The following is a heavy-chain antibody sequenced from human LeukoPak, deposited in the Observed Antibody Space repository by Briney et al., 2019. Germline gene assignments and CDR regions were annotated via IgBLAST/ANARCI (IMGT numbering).Heavy chain of an antibody. V-gene: IGHV3-30*18. J-gene: IGHJ6*03. Sequence: PGRSLRLSCAASGFTFSSYGMHWVRQAPGKGLEWVAVISYDGSNKYYADSVKGRFTISRDNSKNTLYLQMNSLRAEDTAVYYCAKDKYVGEHTYYYYYMDVWGKGTTVTVSS. CDR3: AKDKYVGEHTYYYYYMDV. D-gene: IGHD3-16*01. CDR2: ISYDGSNK. CDR1: GFTFSSYG.